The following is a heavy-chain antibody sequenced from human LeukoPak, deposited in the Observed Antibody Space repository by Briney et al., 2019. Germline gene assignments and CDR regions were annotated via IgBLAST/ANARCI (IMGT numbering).Heavy chain of an antibody. Sequence: ASVKVSCKASGYTFTSYYMHWVRQAPGQGLEWMGIINPSGGSTSYAQKFQGRVTMTRDTSTSTVYMERSSLGSEDTAVYYCARESGVDYYDSSGYVNWFDPWGQGTLVTVSS. J-gene: IGHJ5*02. V-gene: IGHV1-46*01. CDR1: GYTFTSYY. CDR2: INPSGGST. CDR3: ARESGVDYYDSSGYVNWFDP. D-gene: IGHD3-22*01.